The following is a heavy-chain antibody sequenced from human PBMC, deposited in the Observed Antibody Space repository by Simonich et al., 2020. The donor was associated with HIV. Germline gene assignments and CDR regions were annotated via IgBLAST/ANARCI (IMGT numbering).Heavy chain of an antibody. CDR1: GESFSGYY. D-gene: IGHD1-20*01. CDR2: IYHSGST. V-gene: IGHV4-34*01. Sequence: QEQLRQWGAGLLKPSETLSLTCAVYGESFSGYYWPWIRQPPGKGLEWMGIIYHSGSTYYNPALKSRVTISVDTAKNQFALKLSSVTAADTAVYYCARVGIRMYAFDIWGQGTMVTVSS. J-gene: IGHJ3*02. CDR3: ARVGIRMYAFDI.